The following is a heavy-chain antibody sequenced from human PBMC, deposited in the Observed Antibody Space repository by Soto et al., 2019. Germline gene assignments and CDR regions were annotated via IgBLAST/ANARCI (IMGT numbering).Heavy chain of an antibody. CDR1: GGTFSSYA. Sequence: QVQLVQSGAEVKKPGSSVKVSCKASGGTFSSYAISWVRQAPGQGLEWMGGIIPIFGTANYAQKFQGRVTITAEETTSTAYMALTSLCSEDTAVYYCASSDTSGYSYYGRDVWGQGTTVTVSS. CDR2: IIPIFGTA. V-gene: IGHV1-69*01. CDR3: ASSDTSGYSYYGRDV. D-gene: IGHD2-2*01. J-gene: IGHJ6*02.